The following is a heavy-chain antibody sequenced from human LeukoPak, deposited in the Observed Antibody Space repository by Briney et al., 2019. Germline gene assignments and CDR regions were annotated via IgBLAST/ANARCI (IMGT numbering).Heavy chain of an antibody. CDR1: GFIFSHYG. V-gene: IGHV3-23*01. CDR2: IRDRGDST. Sequence: GGSLRLSCAASGFIFSHYGMSWVRQAPGKGLEWVSSIRDRGDSTYYADSVKGRFTISRDNSQNTVDLRMHSLRAEDTARYYCTKDLSGIDWVADLWGQGTLVTVSS. CDR3: TKDLSGIDWVADL. D-gene: IGHD1-26*01. J-gene: IGHJ5*02.